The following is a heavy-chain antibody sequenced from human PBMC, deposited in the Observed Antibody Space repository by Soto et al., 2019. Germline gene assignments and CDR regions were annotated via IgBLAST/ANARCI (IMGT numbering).Heavy chain of an antibody. CDR1: GGSFSGYY. V-gene: IGHV4-34*01. CDR3: TRESGRIAVAGTPSITWFDP. D-gene: IGHD6-19*01. CDR2: INHSGST. J-gene: IGHJ5*02. Sequence: QVQLQQWGAGLLKPSETLSLTCAVYGGSFSGYYWSWIRQPPGQGLEWIGEINHSGSTNYNPSLTSRVTISVDTSKNQFTLKLSPVTAADTAVYYCTRESGRIAVAGTPSITWFDPWGQGTLVTVSP.